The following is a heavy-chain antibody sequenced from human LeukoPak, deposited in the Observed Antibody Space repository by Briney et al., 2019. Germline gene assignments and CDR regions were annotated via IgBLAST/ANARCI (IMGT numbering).Heavy chain of an antibody. CDR3: ARDKYSYDSSGYYFVFDY. Sequence: GGSLGLSCAASGFTFSNYAMHWVRQAPGKGLEWVAVMSYDGSNKIYADSVKGRFTISRDNSKNTLYLHMNSLRADDTAVYYCARDKYSYDSSGYYFVFDYWGQGTLVTVSS. D-gene: IGHD3-22*01. CDR2: MSYDGSNK. J-gene: IGHJ4*02. V-gene: IGHV3-30-3*01. CDR1: GFTFSNYA.